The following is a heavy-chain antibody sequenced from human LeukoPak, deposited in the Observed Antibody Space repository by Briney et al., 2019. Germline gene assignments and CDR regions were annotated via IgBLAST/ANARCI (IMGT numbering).Heavy chain of an antibody. Sequence: PGGSLRLSCAASRFTFSTYWMHWVRQAHGKGLVWVSRINSDGSSTSYADSVKGRFTISRDNAMSTLYLQMNSLRAEDTAVYYCARPYSYYDFWDWGQGTLVTVSS. CDR3: ARPYSYYDFWD. CDR1: RFTFSTYW. CDR2: INSDGSST. D-gene: IGHD3-3*01. J-gene: IGHJ4*02. V-gene: IGHV3-74*01.